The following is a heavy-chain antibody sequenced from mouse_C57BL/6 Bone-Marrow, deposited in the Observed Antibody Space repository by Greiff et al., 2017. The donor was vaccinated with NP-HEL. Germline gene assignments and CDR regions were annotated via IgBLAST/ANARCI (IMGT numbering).Heavy chain of an antibody. CDR2: IHPNSGST. J-gene: IGHJ4*01. V-gene: IGHV1-64*01. Sequence: QVQLQQPGAELVKPGASVKLSCKASGYTFTSYWMHWVKQRPGQGLEWIGMIHPNSGSTNYNETFKSKATLTVDKSSSTAYMQLSSLTSEDSAFYYRARSGGYGSYYAMDYWGQGTSVTVSS. CDR1: GYTFTSYW. CDR3: ARSGGYGSYYAMDY. D-gene: IGHD1-1*01.